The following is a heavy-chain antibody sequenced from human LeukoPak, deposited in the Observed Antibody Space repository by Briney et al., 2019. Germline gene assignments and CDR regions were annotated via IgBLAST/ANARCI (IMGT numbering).Heavy chain of an antibody. D-gene: IGHD2/OR15-2a*01. CDR3: AIGRPSMLANYYYMDV. V-gene: IGHV1-3*01. CDR2: IIAANGNT. J-gene: IGHJ6*03. CDR1: GYTFTAYA. Sequence: GASVKVSCKASGYTFTAYALHWVRQAPGQRLEWMGWIIAANGNTKYSQKFQGRVTITADESTSTAYMELSSLRSEDTAVYYCAIGRPSMLANYYYMDVWGKGTTVTVSS.